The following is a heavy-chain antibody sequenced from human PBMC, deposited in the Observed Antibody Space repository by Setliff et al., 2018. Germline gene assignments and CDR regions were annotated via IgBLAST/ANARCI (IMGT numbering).Heavy chain of an antibody. J-gene: IGHJ4*02. CDR2: INNYSFKT. CDR1: GYTFTNYG. Sequence: ASVKVSCKTSGYTFTNYGITWVRQAPGQGLEWMGWINNYSFKTNYPQKFLGRVTVTTDTPTSTAYMELRSLTSDDTAVYYCARGQTLRHFDWPTAFDYWGLGTLVTVSS. CDR3: ARGQTLRHFDWPTAFDY. D-gene: IGHD3-9*01. V-gene: IGHV1-18*01.